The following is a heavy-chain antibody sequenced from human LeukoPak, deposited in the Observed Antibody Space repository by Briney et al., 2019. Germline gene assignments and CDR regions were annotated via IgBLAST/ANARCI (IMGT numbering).Heavy chain of an antibody. CDR1: GFTFSGYP. CDR2: ISYDGSNK. CDR3: ARDEGYCSRTSCYGASKDMDV. V-gene: IGHV3-30-3*01. J-gene: IGHJ6*02. D-gene: IGHD2-2*01. Sequence: GGSLRLSCAASGFTFSGYPIHWVRQAPGKGLEWVAVISYDGSNKYYADSVKGRFTISRDNSKNTLYLQMNSLRAEDTAVYYCARDEGYCSRTSCYGASKDMDVWGQGTAVIVSS.